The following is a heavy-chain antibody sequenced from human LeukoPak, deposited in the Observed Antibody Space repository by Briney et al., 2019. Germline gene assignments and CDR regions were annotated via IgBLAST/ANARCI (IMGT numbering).Heavy chain of an antibody. Sequence: GGSLRLSCAASGFTFSSYWMSWVRQAPGKGLEWVANIKQDGREKYYVDYVKGGFTIYRENAKNSLYLQMNSLSAEDTAVYYCARDARYFDWLLSRYFDYWGQGTLVTVSS. V-gene: IGHV3-7*01. J-gene: IGHJ4*02. D-gene: IGHD3-9*01. CDR2: IKQDGREK. CDR1: GFTFSSYW. CDR3: ARDARYFDWLLSRYFDY.